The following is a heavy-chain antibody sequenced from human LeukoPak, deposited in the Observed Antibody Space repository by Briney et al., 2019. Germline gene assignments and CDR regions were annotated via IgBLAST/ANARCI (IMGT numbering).Heavy chain of an antibody. CDR1: GDSISSGRYY. J-gene: IGHJ3*02. Sequence: SETLSLTCAVSGDSISSGRYYWSWIRQPAGKGLEWIGRMYPSGSADYNPSLRGRVTISLDTSKNLFSLRLSSVTAADTAVYYCARDRTPETRDAFYIWGQGTMVTVSS. V-gene: IGHV4-61*02. CDR2: MYPSGSA. D-gene: IGHD1-14*01. CDR3: ARDRTPETRDAFYI.